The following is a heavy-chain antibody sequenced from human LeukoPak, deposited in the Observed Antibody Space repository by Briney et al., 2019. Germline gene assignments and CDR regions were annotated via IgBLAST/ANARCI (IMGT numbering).Heavy chain of an antibody. V-gene: IGHV3-53*01. CDR3: ARGDDSGYYDYFDY. Sequence: SGGSLRLSCAASGFTVDSNYLSWVRQAPGKGLEWVSTIYTGGNTYYAASVKGRFTISRDFSKNTVFLHMNNLRAEDTAMYYCARGDDSGYYDYFDYWGQGALVTVSS. CDR2: IYTGGNT. D-gene: IGHD3-22*01. J-gene: IGHJ4*02. CDR1: GFTVDSNY.